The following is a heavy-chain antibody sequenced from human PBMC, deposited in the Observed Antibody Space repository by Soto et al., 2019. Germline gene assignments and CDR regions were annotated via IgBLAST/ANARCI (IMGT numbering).Heavy chain of an antibody. V-gene: IGHV3-30*14. D-gene: IGHD1-7*01. Sequence: SLRLSFAASGFTVSSYAMHSVLQAPFKVLEWVAVISYDGSNKYYEDSVKGRFTISRDNSKNTLYLQMNSLRAEETAVYYCARDGITGTTSEFDYWGQRTLDANSS. J-gene: IGHJ4*02. CDR3: ARDGITGTTSEFDY. CDR1: GFTVSSYA. CDR2: ISYDGSNK.